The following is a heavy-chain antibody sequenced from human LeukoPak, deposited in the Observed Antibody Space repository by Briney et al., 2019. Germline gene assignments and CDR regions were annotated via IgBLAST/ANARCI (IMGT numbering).Heavy chain of an antibody. Sequence: GGSLRLSCEASGFPFGSYVMSWVRQAPGKGLEWIAYINHNAEMIFYPDFVKGRFTISRDNAKNSLYLQMNALRYEDTAIYYCARDHDWAFDLWGQGTLVTVSS. D-gene: IGHD3-9*01. CDR1: GFPFGSYV. V-gene: IGHV3-48*02. CDR3: ARDHDWAFDL. J-gene: IGHJ4*02. CDR2: INHNAEMI.